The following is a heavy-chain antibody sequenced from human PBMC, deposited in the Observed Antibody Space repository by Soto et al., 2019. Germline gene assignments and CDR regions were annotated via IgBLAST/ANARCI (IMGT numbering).Heavy chain of an antibody. V-gene: IGHV1-18*01. J-gene: IGHJ5*02. D-gene: IGHD6-19*01. CDR3: ARADLPYSSGWYGP. Sequence: QVQLVQSGAEVKKPEASVKVSCKASGYTFTSYGISWVRQAPGQGLEWMGWISAYYGNTNYAQKLQGRVTRTTDPATSTAYMELRSLRSDDTAVYYCARADLPYSSGWYGPWGQGTLVTVSS. CDR1: GYTFTSYG. CDR2: ISAYYGNT.